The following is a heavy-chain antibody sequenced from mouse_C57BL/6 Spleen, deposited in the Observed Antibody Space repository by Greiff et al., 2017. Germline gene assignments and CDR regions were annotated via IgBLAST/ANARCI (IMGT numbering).Heavy chain of an antibody. CDR3: ARNYGSRAWFAY. Sequence: VKLMESGAELVRPGTSVKVSCKASGYAFTNYLIEWVKQRPGQGLEWIGVINPGSGGTNYNEKFKGKATLTADKSSSTAYMQLSSLTSEDSAVYFCARNYGSRAWFAYWGQGTLVTVSA. J-gene: IGHJ3*01. D-gene: IGHD1-1*01. CDR1: GYAFTNYL. V-gene: IGHV1-54*01. CDR2: INPGSGGT.